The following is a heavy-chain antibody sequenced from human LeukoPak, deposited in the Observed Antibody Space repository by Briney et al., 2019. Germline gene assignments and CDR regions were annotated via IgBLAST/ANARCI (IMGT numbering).Heavy chain of an antibody. Sequence: PSETLSLTCTVSGGSISSYYWSWIRQPAGKGLEWIGRIYTSGSTNYNPSLKSRVTISVDTSKNQFSLKLSSVTAADTAVYYCARTREMATYYYYYYMDVWGKGTTVTISS. J-gene: IGHJ6*03. V-gene: IGHV4-4*07. CDR3: ARTREMATYYYYYYMDV. D-gene: IGHD5-24*01. CDR1: GGSISSYY. CDR2: IYTSGST.